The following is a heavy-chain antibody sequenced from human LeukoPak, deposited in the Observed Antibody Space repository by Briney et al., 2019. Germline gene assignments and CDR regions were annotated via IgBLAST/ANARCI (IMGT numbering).Heavy chain of an antibody. Sequence: SETLFLTCTVSGYSISSGYYWGWIRQPPGKGLEWIGSIYHSGSTYYNPSLKSRVTISVDTSKNQFSLKLSSVTAADTAVYYCARDLRRRVTAIGYGPNEYYYYMDVWGKGTTVTISS. V-gene: IGHV4-38-2*02. CDR2: IYHSGST. CDR3: ARDLRRRVTAIGYGPNEYYYYMDV. CDR1: GYSISSGYY. J-gene: IGHJ6*03. D-gene: IGHD4/OR15-4a*01.